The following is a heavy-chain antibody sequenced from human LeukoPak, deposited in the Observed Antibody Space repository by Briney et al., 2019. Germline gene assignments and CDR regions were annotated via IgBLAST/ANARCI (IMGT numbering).Heavy chain of an antibody. CDR2: ISGSSSTI. CDR1: GFTFSTYS. CDR3: ATSRR. V-gene: IGHV3-48*04. Sequence: GGSLRLSCAASGFTFSTYSINWVRQAPGKGLEWLSYISGSSSTIYYADSVKGRFTISRDNAKNSLYLQMNSLRAEDTAVYYCATSRRWGQGTLVTVSS. J-gene: IGHJ4*02.